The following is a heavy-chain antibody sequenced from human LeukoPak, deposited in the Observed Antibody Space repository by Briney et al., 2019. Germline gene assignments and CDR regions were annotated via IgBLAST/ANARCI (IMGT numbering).Heavy chain of an antibody. Sequence: ASVKVSCKASGYTFTGYYMHWVRQAPGQGLEWMGWINPNSGGTNYAQKFQGRVTMTRDTSISTAYMELSRLRSDDTAVYYCARVGGSSPPYFDYWGQGTLVTVSS. J-gene: IGHJ4*02. CDR3: ARVGGSSPPYFDY. CDR1: GYTFTGYY. D-gene: IGHD1-26*01. V-gene: IGHV1-2*02. CDR2: INPNSGGT.